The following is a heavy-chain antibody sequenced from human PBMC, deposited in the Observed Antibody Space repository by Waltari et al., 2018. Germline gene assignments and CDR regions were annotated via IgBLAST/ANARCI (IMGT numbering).Heavy chain of an antibody. J-gene: IGHJ4*02. CDR3: GRSSAPYNSLDS. D-gene: IGHD1-1*01. CDR1: GGSIRDYY. Sequence: QVQLQESGPGLVKPSETLSLICDVSGGSIRDYYWNWMRRAPGKGLAWIGYMRYSGSTNYSPSLRSRVTMLGDTSKNQVSLKITSVTAADTAVYYCGRSSAPYNSLDSWGQGTLVTVSS. CDR2: MRYSGST. V-gene: IGHV4-59*01.